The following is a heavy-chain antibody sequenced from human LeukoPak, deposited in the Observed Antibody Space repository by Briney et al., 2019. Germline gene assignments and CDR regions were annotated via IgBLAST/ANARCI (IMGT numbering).Heavy chain of an antibody. J-gene: IGHJ3*02. CDR2: INPSGGST. D-gene: IGHD2/OR15-2a*01. CDR3: ARCGSIVLKSDAFDI. CDR1: GYTFTSYY. Sequence: ASVKVSCKASGYTFTSYYMHWVRQAPAQGLEWMGIINPSGGSTSYAQKFQGRVTMTRDTSTSTVYMELSSLRSEDTAVYYCARCGSIVLKSDAFDIWGQGTMVTVSS. V-gene: IGHV1-46*01.